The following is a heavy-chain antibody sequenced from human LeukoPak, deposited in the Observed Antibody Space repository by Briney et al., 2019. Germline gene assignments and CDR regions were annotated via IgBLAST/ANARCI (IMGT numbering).Heavy chain of an antibody. D-gene: IGHD3-3*01. V-gene: IGHV3-7*01. CDR3: ARDRVLSTYYDFWSGYYSPSSADY. Sequence: GGSLRLSCAASGFTFSSYWMSWVRQAPGKGLEWVANIKQDGSEKYYVDSVKGRFTISRDNAKNSLYLQMNGLRAEDTAVYYCARDRVLSTYYDFWSGYYSPSSADYWGQGTLVTVSS. CDR2: IKQDGSEK. J-gene: IGHJ4*02. CDR1: GFTFSSYW.